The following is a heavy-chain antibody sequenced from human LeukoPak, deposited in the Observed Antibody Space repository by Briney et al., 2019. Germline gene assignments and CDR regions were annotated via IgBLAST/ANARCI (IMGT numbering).Heavy chain of an antibody. Sequence: SLKVSCKASGYTLTGYYMHSVRQAPGQGLEWMGWINPNSVGTKYAQKFQGRVAMTRDTSISTAYMELSRLRADDTAVYYCARGGGPRYCSSTSCYLRWGQGTLVTVSS. D-gene: IGHD2-2*01. CDR2: INPNSVGT. CDR3: ARGGGPRYCSSTSCYLR. V-gene: IGHV1-2*02. J-gene: IGHJ4*02. CDR1: GYTLTGYY.